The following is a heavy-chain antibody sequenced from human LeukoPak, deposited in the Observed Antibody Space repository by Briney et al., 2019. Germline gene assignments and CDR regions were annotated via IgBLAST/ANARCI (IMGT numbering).Heavy chain of an antibody. J-gene: IGHJ2*01. Sequence: SQTLSLTCTVSGGSISSGGYYWSWIRQHPGKGLEWIGYIYNSGSTYYNPSLKSRVTISVDTSKNQLSLKLSSVTAADTAVYHCARGRGDWYFDLWGRGTLVTVSS. CDR3: ARGRGDWYFDL. V-gene: IGHV4-31*03. D-gene: IGHD7-27*01. CDR2: IYNSGST. CDR1: GGSISSGGYY.